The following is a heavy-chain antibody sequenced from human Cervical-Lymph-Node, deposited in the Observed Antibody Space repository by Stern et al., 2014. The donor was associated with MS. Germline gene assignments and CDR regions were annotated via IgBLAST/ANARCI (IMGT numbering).Heavy chain of an antibody. Sequence: QVQLQESGPRLAKPSETLSLTCVVSGGSISRSNYYWGWIRQSPGKGLEWIGTVRYTGSASYNPSLRSRVTMSFDTSKSQLSLTLRSVTAADTAVYYCWQRQELSMLDFWGQGALVTVSS. CDR2: VRYTGSA. CDR3: WQRQELSMLDF. D-gene: IGHD2/OR15-2a*01. V-gene: IGHV4-39*01. J-gene: IGHJ4*02. CDR1: GGSISRSNYY.